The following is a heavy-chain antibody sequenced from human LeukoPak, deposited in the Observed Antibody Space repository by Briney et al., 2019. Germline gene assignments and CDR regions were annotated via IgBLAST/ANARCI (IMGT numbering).Heavy chain of an antibody. Sequence: KSSETLSLTCTVSGGSISSYYWSWIRQPPGKGLEWIGYIYYSGSTNYSPSLKSRVTISVDTSKNQFSLKLSSVTAADTAVYYCARGDGFGELFDYWGQGTLVTVSS. J-gene: IGHJ4*02. D-gene: IGHD3-10*01. V-gene: IGHV4-59*01. CDR3: ARGDGFGELFDY. CDR2: IYYSGST. CDR1: GGSISSYY.